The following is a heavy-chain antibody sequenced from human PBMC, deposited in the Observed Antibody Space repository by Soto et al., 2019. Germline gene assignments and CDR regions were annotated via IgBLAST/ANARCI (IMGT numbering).Heavy chain of an antibody. Sequence: GGSLRLSCAASGFTFSSYWMSWVRQAPGKGLEWVANIKQDGSEKYYVDSVKGRFTISRDNAKNSLYLQMNSLRAEDTAVYYCARGSSSGYSSGWYEIRGYYFDYWGQGTLVTVSS. D-gene: IGHD6-19*01. CDR2: IKQDGSEK. V-gene: IGHV3-7*01. CDR1: GFTFSSYW. J-gene: IGHJ4*02. CDR3: ARGSSSGYSSGWYEIRGYYFDY.